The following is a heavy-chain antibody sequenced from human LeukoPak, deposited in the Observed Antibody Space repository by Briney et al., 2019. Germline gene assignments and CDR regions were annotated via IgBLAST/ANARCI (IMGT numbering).Heavy chain of an antibody. D-gene: IGHD3-22*01. CDR3: ARDLYYDSSGSYGY. V-gene: IGHV1-69*13. CDR2: IIPIFGTA. Sequence: SVKISCKAFGYTFTSNHIHWVRQAPGQGLEWMGGIIPIFGTANYAQKFQGRVTITADESTSTAYMELSSLRSEDTAVYYCARDLYYDSSGSYGYWGQGTLVTVSS. J-gene: IGHJ4*02. CDR1: GYTFTSNH.